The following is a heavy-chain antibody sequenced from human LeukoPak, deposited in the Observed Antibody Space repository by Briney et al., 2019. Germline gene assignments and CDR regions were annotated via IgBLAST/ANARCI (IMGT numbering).Heavy chain of an antibody. CDR3: AREAVAGPFLFFDY. Sequence: ASGKGPRKASGYTFTNYGISWGRPAPGPGLEGVGWISASNGNTNYAQKLQGRVTMTTDTFTSTAYMELRSLRSDDTAVYYCAREAVAGPFLFFDYWGQGTLVTVSS. D-gene: IGHD6-19*01. V-gene: IGHV1-18*01. CDR2: ISASNGNT. J-gene: IGHJ4*02. CDR1: GYTFTNYG.